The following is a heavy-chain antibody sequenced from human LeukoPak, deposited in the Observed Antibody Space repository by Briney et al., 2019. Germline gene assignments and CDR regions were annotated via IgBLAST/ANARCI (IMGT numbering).Heavy chain of an antibody. CDR1: GFTFSSYG. V-gene: IGHV3-33*01. J-gene: IGHJ6*03. CDR3: AREAVVVVAATPYYYMDV. D-gene: IGHD2-15*01. Sequence: PGGSLRLSCAASGFTFSSYGMHWVRQAPGKGLEWVAVIWYDGSNKYYADSVKGRFTISRDNSKNTLYLQMNSLRAEDTAVYYCAREAVVVVAATPYYYMDVWGKGTTVTVSS. CDR2: IWYDGSNK.